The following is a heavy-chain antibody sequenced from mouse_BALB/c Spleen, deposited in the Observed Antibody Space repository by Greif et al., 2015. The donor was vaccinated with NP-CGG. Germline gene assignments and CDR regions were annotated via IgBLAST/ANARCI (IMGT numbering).Heavy chain of an antibody. J-gene: IGHJ3*01. V-gene: IGHV7-3*02. Sequence: EVKLMESGGGLVQPGGSLRLSCATSGFTFTDYYMSWVRQPPGKALEWLGFIRNKANGYTTEYSASVKGRFTISRDNSQSILYLQMNTLRAEDSATYYCARDLDRENYGGHLFAYWGQGTLVTVSA. CDR1: GFTFTDYY. D-gene: IGHD2-4*01. CDR2: IRNKANGYTT. CDR3: ARDLDRENYGGHLFAY.